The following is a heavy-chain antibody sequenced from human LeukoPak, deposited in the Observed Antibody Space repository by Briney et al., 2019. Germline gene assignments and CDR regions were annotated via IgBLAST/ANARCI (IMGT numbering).Heavy chain of an antibody. CDR1: GITFSTAW. V-gene: IGHV3-48*03. D-gene: IGHD1-26*01. CDR2: ISSSGSTI. CDR3: ARDSGSFNYYFDY. J-gene: IGHJ4*02. Sequence: PGGSLRLSCVVSGITFSTAWMNWVRQAPGKGLEWVSYISSSGSTIYYADSVKGRFTISRDNAKNSLYLQMNSLRAEDTAVYYCARDSGSFNYYFDYWGQGTLVTVSS.